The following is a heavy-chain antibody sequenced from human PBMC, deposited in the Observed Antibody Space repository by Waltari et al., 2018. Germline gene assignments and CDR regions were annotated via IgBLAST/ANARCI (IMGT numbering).Heavy chain of an antibody. D-gene: IGHD1-26*01. J-gene: IGHJ4*02. CDR3: ARGPVGVENPFAY. CDR2: ISGYNGNT. CDR1: GYAFTSYG. Sequence: QVQLVQSGAEVKKPGASVKVPCKPSGYAFTSYGVRWVRQAPGQGLEWMGWISGYNGNTKYAQKLQGRVTLTTDTSTSTAHMELRSLRSDDTAVYYCARGPVGVENPFAYWGQGTLVTVSS. V-gene: IGHV1-18*01.